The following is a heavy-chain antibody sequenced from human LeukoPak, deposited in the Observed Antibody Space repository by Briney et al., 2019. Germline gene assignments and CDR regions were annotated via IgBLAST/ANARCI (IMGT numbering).Heavy chain of an antibody. Sequence: GSLRLSRAATGFTFSTYAMSWVRQAPGKGLEWVSGLSGSGSSAYYADSVKGRFTISRDNSKNTLYLQMNSLRPEDTAVYYCAKGLTNLGDDWGQGTLVTVSS. V-gene: IGHV3-23*01. CDR3: AKGLTNLGDD. CDR2: LSGSGSSA. D-gene: IGHD3-9*01. CDR1: GFTFSTYA. J-gene: IGHJ4*02.